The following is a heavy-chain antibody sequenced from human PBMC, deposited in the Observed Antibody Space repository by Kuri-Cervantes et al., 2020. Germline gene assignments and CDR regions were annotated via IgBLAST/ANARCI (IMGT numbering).Heavy chain of an antibody. Sequence: GGSLRLSCAASGFTVSSNYMSWVRQAPGKGLEWVSSISSSSYIYYADSVKGRFTISRDNAKNSLYLQMNSLRAEDTAVYYCARDSGNHYYMDVWGKGTTVTVSS. CDR2: ISSSSYI. V-gene: IGHV3-69-1*01. CDR1: GFTVSSNY. J-gene: IGHJ6*03. CDR3: ARDSGNHYYMDV. D-gene: IGHD1-26*01.